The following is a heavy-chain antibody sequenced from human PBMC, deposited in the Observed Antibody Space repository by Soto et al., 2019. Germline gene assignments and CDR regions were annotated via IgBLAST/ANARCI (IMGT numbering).Heavy chain of an antibody. Sequence: QVQLQQWGAGLLKPSETLSLTCAVYGGSFSGYYWSWIRQPPGKGLEWIGEINHSGSTNYNPSLNSRVTISVDTSKNQFSRKLSSVTAADTAVYYCARVGGWFGEPDIWGQGTMVTVSS. J-gene: IGHJ3*02. CDR1: GGSFSGYY. CDR3: ARVGGWFGEPDI. CDR2: INHSGST. D-gene: IGHD3-10*01. V-gene: IGHV4-34*01.